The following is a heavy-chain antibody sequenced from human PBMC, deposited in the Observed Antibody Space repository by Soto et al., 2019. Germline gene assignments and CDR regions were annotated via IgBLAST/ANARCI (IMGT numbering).Heavy chain of an antibody. V-gene: IGHV2-5*02. Sequence: QITLKESGPTLVKPTQTLTLTCTFSGFSLSTSGVGVGWIRQPPGKALEWLALIYWDDDKRYSPSLKSRLSITKDTSKNPVVLTMTNMDPVDTATYYCAHRISTPYSHYGMDVWGQGTTVTISS. J-gene: IGHJ6*02. CDR2: IYWDDDK. CDR1: GFSLSTSGVG. CDR3: AHRISTPYSHYGMDV.